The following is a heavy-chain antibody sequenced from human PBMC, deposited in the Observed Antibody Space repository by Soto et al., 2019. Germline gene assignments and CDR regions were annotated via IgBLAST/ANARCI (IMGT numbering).Heavy chain of an antibody. Sequence: GASVKVSCKASGYTFTGYYMHWVRQAPGQGLEWMGWINPNSGGTNYAQKFQGRVTMTRDTSISTAYMELSRLRSDDTAVYYCARDLNGNEQYCSSTSYYIYYYYGMDVWGQGTTVTVSS. CDR1: GYTFTGYY. CDR3: ARDLNGNEQYCSSTSYYIYYYYGMDV. V-gene: IGHV1-2*02. D-gene: IGHD2-2*02. J-gene: IGHJ6*02. CDR2: INPNSGGT.